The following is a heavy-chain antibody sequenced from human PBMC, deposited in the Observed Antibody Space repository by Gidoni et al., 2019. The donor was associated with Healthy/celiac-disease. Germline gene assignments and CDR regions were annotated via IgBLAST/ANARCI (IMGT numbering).Heavy chain of an antibody. D-gene: IGHD2-15*01. J-gene: IGHJ3*02. Sequence: QVQLVESGGGVVQPGRSLRLSCAASGFTFSSYAMHWVRQAPGKGLEWVSVISYDGSNKYYADSVKGRFTISRDNSKNTLYLQINSLRAEDTAVYYCARERCSGGSCYSLVDAFDIWGQGTMVTVSS. CDR3: ARERCSGGSCYSLVDAFDI. V-gene: IGHV3-30-3*01. CDR2: ISYDGSNK. CDR1: GFTFSSYA.